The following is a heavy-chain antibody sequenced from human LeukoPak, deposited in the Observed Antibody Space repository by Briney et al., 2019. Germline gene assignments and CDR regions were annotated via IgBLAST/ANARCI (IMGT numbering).Heavy chain of an antibody. J-gene: IGHJ4*02. CDR2: VSTSGTT. Sequence: SETLSLTCIVSVASVRSQYWIWVRQPPGKRLEWVGFVSTSGTTNYNPSLNGRVTISIDTSKNRVSLRLTSVTAADTAYYRCARGGRDGPVDFGGQGTLVTVSS. CDR1: VASVRSQY. CDR3: ARGGRDGPVDF. D-gene: IGHD5-24*01. V-gene: IGHV4-59*02.